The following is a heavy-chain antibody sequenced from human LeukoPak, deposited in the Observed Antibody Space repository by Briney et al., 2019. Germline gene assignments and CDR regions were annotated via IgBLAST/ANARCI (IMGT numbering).Heavy chain of an antibody. V-gene: IGHV3-23*01. CDR1: GFTFSSYA. CDR3: AKDRPNYYDSSGHYYRRNGDY. J-gene: IGHJ4*02. CDR2: ITSSGGST. D-gene: IGHD3-22*01. Sequence: GGSLRLSCAASGFTFSSYAMSWVRQAPGKGLEWVSAITSSGGSTYYAGSVKGQFTISRDNSKNTVYLQMNSLRAEDTAVYYCAKDRPNYYDSSGHYYRRNGDYWGQGTLVTVSS.